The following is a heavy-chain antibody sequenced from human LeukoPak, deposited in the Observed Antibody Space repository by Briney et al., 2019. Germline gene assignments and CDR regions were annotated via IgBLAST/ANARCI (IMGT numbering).Heavy chain of an antibody. D-gene: IGHD3-10*01. CDR3: ARDVVRAPNWFDP. J-gene: IGHJ5*02. CDR2: ISAYNGNT. Sequence: ASVKVSCKASGYTFTSYGISWVRQAPGQGLEWMGWISAYNGNTNYAQKLQGRVTMTTDTSTSTAYVELRSLRSDDTAVYYCARDVVRAPNWFDPWGQGTLVTVSS. CDR1: GYTFTSYG. V-gene: IGHV1-18*01.